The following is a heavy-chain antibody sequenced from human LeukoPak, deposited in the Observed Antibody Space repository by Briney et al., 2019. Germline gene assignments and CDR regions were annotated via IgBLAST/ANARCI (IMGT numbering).Heavy chain of an antibody. CDR1: GYTFTSYA. J-gene: IGHJ4*02. CDR2: INTNTGNP. D-gene: IGHD3-10*01. Sequence: ASVKVSCKASGYTFTSYAMNWVRQAPGQGLEWMGWINTNTGNPTYAQGFTGRFVPSLDTSVSTAYLQISSLKAEDTAVYYCARSPNYYGSGRDYFDYWGQGTLVTVSS. V-gene: IGHV7-4-1*02. CDR3: ARSPNYYGSGRDYFDY.